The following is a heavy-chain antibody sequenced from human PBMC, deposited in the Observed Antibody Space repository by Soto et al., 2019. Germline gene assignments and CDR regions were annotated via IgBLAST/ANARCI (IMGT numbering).Heavy chain of an antibody. D-gene: IGHD1-26*01. CDR2: ISDSGDNT. CDR1: GFTFSSYA. V-gene: IGHV3-23*01. J-gene: IGHJ4*02. CDR3: AKDMRGEWELPYPFDY. Sequence: GSLRLSCASSGFTFSSYAMSWVRQAPGKGLEWVSAISDSGDNTYYADSVKGRFTISRDNSKNTLYLQMNSLRAEDTAVYYCAKDMRGEWELPYPFDYWGQGTLVTVSS.